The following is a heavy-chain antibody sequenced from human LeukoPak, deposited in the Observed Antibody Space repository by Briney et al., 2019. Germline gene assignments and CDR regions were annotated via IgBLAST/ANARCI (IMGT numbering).Heavy chain of an antibody. CDR2: IGTSSTTI. J-gene: IGHJ4*02. D-gene: IGHD3-3*01. CDR1: GFTFSSYT. Sequence: GGSLRLSCAASGFTFSSYTMNWVRQPPGKGLEWVSNIGTSSTTIYYADSVKGRFTISRDNSKNTLYLQMNSLRAEDTAVYYCARSLEGWSYYFDYWGQGTLVTVSS. CDR3: ARSLEGWSYYFDY. V-gene: IGHV3-48*01.